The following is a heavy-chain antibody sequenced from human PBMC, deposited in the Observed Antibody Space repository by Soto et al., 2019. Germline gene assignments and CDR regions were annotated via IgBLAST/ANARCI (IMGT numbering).Heavy chain of an antibody. CDR3: ARDLIGDYGDLARAFDI. J-gene: IGHJ3*02. CDR1: GGTFSSYA. CDR2: IIPIFGTA. V-gene: IGHV1-69*01. Sequence: QVQLVQSGAEVKKPGSSVKVSCKASGGTFSSYAISWVRQAPGQGLEWMGGIIPIFGTANYAQKFQGRVTITADESTSKAYMELSSLRSEDTAVYYCARDLIGDYGDLARAFDIWGQGTMVTVSS. D-gene: IGHD4-17*01.